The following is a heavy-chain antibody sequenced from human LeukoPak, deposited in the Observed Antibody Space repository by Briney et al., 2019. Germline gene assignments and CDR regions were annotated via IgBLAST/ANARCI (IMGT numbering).Heavy chain of an antibody. CDR1: GGSISSGGYS. Sequence: SETLSLTCEVSGGSISSGGYSWSWIRQPPGKGLEWIGYIYHSGSTYYNPSLKSRVTISVDRSKNQFSLKLSSVTAADTAVYYCARGNDFWSGEVDYWGQGTLVTVSS. CDR2: IYHSGST. CDR3: ARGNDFWSGEVDY. D-gene: IGHD3-3*01. J-gene: IGHJ4*02. V-gene: IGHV4-30-2*01.